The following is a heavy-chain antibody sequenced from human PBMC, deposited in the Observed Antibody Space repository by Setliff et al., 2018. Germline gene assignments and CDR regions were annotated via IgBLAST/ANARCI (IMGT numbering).Heavy chain of an antibody. CDR2: IYHSGST. V-gene: IGHV4-38-2*01. CDR3: ARRHCSGGSCYSLNYFDY. D-gene: IGHD2-15*01. J-gene: IGHJ4*02. CDR1: GYFISSGYY. Sequence: NPSETLSLTCAVSGYFISSGYYWGWIRQPPGKGLEWIGSIYHSGSTYYNPSLKSRVTISVDTSKKQFSLKLSSVTAADTAVYYCARRHCSGGSCYSLNYFDYWGQGTLVTAPQ.